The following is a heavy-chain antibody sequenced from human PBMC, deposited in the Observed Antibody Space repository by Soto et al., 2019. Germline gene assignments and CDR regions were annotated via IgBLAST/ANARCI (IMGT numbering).Heavy chain of an antibody. CDR1: GYTFTRYD. J-gene: IGHJ6*02. CDR2: MNPNSGNT. CDR3: ARRAAAGTYYYYYYGMDV. Sequence: ASLKVCCKSSGYTFTRYDINWVRQATGQGLEWMGWMNPNSGNTGYAQKFQGRVTMTRNTSISTAYMELSSLRSEDTAVYYCARRAAAGTYYYYYYGMDVWGQGTTVNVSS. V-gene: IGHV1-8*01. D-gene: IGHD6-13*01.